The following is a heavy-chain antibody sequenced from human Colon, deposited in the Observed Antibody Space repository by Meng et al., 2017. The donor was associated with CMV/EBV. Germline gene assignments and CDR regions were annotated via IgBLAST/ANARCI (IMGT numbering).Heavy chain of an antibody. CDR2: ISTHNGYT. CDR3: ARYCSGGNCYSKPGLAKFFDL. Sequence: ASVKVSCKVSGYIFTSYGISWARQAPGQGLEWMGWISTHNGYTSYAQKCQDRVTMTTDTSTSTAYMDLRSLGSDDSAVYYCARYCSGGNCYSKPGLAKFFDLWGQGTLVTVSS. CDR1: GYIFTSYG. V-gene: IGHV1-18*01. J-gene: IGHJ4*02. D-gene: IGHD2-15*01.